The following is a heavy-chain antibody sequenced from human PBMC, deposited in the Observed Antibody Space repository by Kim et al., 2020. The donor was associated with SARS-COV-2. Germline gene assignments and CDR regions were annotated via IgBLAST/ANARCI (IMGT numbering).Heavy chain of an antibody. Sequence: GGSLRLSCSGSGLTFSDYAIHWVRRAPGKGLEYVSATTRSGDGSFYADSVEGRFTISRDNSKNTLYLQMNSLRPEDTSVYYCVKYGRSYGAVLWGQGTLVIVSS. D-gene: IGHD5-18*01. CDR2: TTRSGDGS. CDR3: VKYGRSYGAVL. CDR1: GLTFSDYA. V-gene: IGHV3-64D*06. J-gene: IGHJ4*02.